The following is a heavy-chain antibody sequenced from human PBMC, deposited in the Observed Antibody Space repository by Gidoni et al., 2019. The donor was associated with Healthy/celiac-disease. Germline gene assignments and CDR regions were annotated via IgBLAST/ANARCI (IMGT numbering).Heavy chain of an antibody. D-gene: IGHD6-13*01. CDR1: GFTVSSNY. Sequence: EVQLVESGGGLVQPGGAMRISCAASGFTVSSNYMSWVRQAPGKGLEWVSVIYSGGSTYYADSVKGRFTISRDNSKNTLYLQMNSLRAEDTAVYYCARDLPLYDSSSWYWNYYGMDVWGQGTTVTVSS. J-gene: IGHJ6*02. CDR2: IYSGGST. CDR3: ARDLPLYDSSSWYWNYYGMDV. V-gene: IGHV3-66*02.